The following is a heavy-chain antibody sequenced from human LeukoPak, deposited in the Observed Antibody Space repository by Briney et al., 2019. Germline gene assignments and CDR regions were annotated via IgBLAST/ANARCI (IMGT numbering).Heavy chain of an antibody. CDR2: IYHSGST. V-gene: IGHV4-30-2*01. J-gene: IGHJ6*02. D-gene: IGHD6-19*01. CDR1: GGSISSGGYY. Sequence: TLSLTCTVSGGSISSGGYYWSWIRQPPGKGLEWIGYIYHSGSTYYNPSLKSRVTISVDRSKNQFSLKLSSVTAADTAVYYCARNGRIAVAGNYYYGMDVWGQGTTVTVSS. CDR3: ARNGRIAVAGNYYYGMDV.